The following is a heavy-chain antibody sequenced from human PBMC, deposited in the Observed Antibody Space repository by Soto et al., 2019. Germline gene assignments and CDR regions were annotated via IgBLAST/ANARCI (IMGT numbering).Heavy chain of an antibody. V-gene: IGHV5-51*01. CDR3: ARQDSSGYYVN. D-gene: IGHD3-22*01. Sequence: GESLKISCKGSGYSYTNYWIAWVRQMPGKGLEWMGIIYPVDSDTRYSPSFQGQVTISADKSITTAYLQWSSLKASDTAMYYCARQDSSGYYVNWGQGTLVTVSS. CDR1: GYSYTNYW. CDR2: IYPVDSDT. J-gene: IGHJ4*02.